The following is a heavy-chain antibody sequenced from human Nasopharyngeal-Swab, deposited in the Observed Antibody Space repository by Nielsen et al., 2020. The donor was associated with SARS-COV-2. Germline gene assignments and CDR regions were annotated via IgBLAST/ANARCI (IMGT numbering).Heavy chain of an antibody. Sequence: WIRQSPSRGLEWLGRTYYRSKWYNDYAVSVKSRITINPDTSKNQFSLQLNSVTPEDTAVYYCAREISSWSYYYYYYMDVWGTGTTVTVSS. CDR3: AREISSWSYYYYYYMDV. V-gene: IGHV6-1*01. D-gene: IGHD6-13*01. J-gene: IGHJ6*03. CDR2: TYYRSKWYN.